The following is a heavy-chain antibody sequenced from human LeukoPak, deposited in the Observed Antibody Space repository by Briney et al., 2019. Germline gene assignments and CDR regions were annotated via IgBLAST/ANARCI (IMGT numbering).Heavy chain of an antibody. CDR3: GRDQAALPDY. CDR1: GFTFSTYW. CDR2: INGDGSRT. V-gene: IGHV3-74*01. D-gene: IGHD6-6*01. Sequence: GSLRLSCAASGFTFSTYWMHWVRQAPGKGLVWVSRINGDGSRTTYADSVKGRFAISRDNAKNTLYLQMNSLRAEDTAVYYCGRDQAALPDYWGQGTLVTVSS. J-gene: IGHJ4*02.